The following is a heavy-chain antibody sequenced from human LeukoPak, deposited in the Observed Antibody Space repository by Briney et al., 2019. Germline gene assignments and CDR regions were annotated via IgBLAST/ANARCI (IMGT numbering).Heavy chain of an antibody. Sequence: RGSLRLSCAASGFTFSSYAMSWVRQAPGKGLEWVSAISGSGGSTYYADSVKGRFTISRDNAKNSVFLQMNSLRAEDTAVYYCARDGRNGYEDDYWGQGTLVTVSS. V-gene: IGHV3-23*01. D-gene: IGHD5-12*01. J-gene: IGHJ4*02. CDR2: ISGSGGST. CDR1: GFTFSSYA. CDR3: ARDGRNGYEDDY.